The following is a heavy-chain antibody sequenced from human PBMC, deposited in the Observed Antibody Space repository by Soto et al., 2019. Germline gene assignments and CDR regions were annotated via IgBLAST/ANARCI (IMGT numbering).Heavy chain of an antibody. CDR1: AGSISSGGYY. D-gene: IGHD5-12*01. CDR2: IYYSGCT. CDR3: ARVGLTVATPIDY. J-gene: IGHJ4*02. Sequence: QVQLQESGPGLVKPSQTLSLTCTVSAGSISSGGYYWSWIRQHPGKGLEWIGYIYYSGCTYYNPSLQSRVTISVDTSKNQFSLKLSSVTVADTGVYYCARVGLTVATPIDYWGQGTLVTVSS. V-gene: IGHV4-31*03.